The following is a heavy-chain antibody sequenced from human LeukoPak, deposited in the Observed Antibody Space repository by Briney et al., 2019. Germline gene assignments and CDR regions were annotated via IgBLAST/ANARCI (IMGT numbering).Heavy chain of an antibody. Sequence: GGSLRLSCAASGFTFSSYSINWVRQAPGKGLEWVSSISGSSSYIYYADSVKGRFTISRDNAKNSLYLQMNSLRTEDAAIYYCAKAPVTSCRGAFCYPLDSWGQGTLVTVSS. CDR2: ISGSSSYI. CDR1: GFTFSSYS. D-gene: IGHD2-15*01. V-gene: IGHV3-21*04. J-gene: IGHJ4*02. CDR3: AKAPVTSCRGAFCYPLDS.